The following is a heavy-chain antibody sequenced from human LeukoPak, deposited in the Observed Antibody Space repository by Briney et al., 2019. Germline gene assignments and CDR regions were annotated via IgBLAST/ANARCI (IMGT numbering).Heavy chain of an antibody. CDR2: VNRDGTEK. D-gene: IGHD3-3*01. J-gene: IGHJ4*02. V-gene: IGHV3-7*04. Sequence: GRSLRLSCVTSGFNFSDSRMTWVRQAPAKGLQWVANVNRDGTEKHFLDSVEGRFTISRDNAKKTLYLQMSSLRPQHTAVYFCVRGEWYFESWGQGTLVTVSS. CDR3: VRGEWYFES. CDR1: GFNFSDSR.